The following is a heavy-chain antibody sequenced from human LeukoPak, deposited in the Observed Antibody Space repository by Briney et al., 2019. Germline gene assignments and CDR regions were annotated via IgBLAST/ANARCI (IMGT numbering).Heavy chain of an antibody. CDR3: AKDVSPWELREFDY. CDR1: GFTFSSYS. J-gene: IGHJ4*02. D-gene: IGHD1-26*01. Sequence: GGSLRLSCAASGFTFSSYSMNWVRQAPGKGLEWVSYISSSSSTIYYADSVKGRFTISRDNSKNTLYLQMNSLRAEDTAVYYCAKDVSPWELREFDYWGQGTLVTVSS. CDR2: ISSSSSTI. V-gene: IGHV3-48*01.